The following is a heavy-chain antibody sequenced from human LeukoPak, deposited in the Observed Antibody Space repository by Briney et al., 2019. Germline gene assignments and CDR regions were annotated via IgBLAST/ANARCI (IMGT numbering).Heavy chain of an antibody. V-gene: IGHV4-59*01. D-gene: IGHD1-1*01. CDR3: IGTTSTFDV. CDR1: GASISSFY. CDR2: VRYTGDT. J-gene: IGHJ3*01. Sequence: SETLSLTCTVSGASISSFYWSWIRQPPGKGLEWIGYVRYTGDTNYDPSLKSRVSMSVDTSKNQFSLRLTSVTAADAAVYYCIGTTSTFDVWGQGTDVTVS.